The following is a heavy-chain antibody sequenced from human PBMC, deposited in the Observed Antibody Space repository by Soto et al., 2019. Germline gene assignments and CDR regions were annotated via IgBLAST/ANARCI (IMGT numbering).Heavy chain of an antibody. J-gene: IGHJ4*02. CDR3: AKAWPTPIVATLSFDY. Sequence: GGSLRLSCAASGFTFSSYAMSWVRQAPGKGLEWVSAISGSGGSTYYADSVKGRFTISRDNSKNTLYLQMNSLRAEDTAVYYCAKAWPTPIVATLSFDYWGQGTLVTVSS. CDR2: ISGSGGST. D-gene: IGHD5-12*01. V-gene: IGHV3-23*01. CDR1: GFTFSSYA.